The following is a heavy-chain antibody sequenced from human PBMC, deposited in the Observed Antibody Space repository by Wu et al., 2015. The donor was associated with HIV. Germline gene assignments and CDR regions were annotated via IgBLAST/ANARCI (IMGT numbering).Heavy chain of an antibody. V-gene: IGHV1-69*01. Sequence: QVHLVQSGAEVKKPGSSVKVSCKASGGTFNSYAITWVRQAPGQGLEWMGGIIPIFGASNFAQKFQGRVTITADESTSTAYMELTGLRSDDTAVYFCARDRIMDNWFDPWGQGTLVTVSS. CDR3: ARDRIMDNWFDP. CDR2: IIPIFGAS. J-gene: IGHJ5*02. CDR1: GGTFNSYA.